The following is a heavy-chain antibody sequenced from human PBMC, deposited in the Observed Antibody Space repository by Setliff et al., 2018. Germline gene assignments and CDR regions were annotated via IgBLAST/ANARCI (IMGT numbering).Heavy chain of an antibody. Sequence: PSETLSLTCTVSGGSISSGGYYWSWIRQHPGKGLEWIGYIYYSGSTYYNPSLKSRVTISVDTSKNQFSLKLSSVTAADTAVYYCARVAVAGTLGYYYYYMDVWGKGTTVTVSS. D-gene: IGHD6-19*01. V-gene: IGHV4-31*03. CDR2: IYYSGST. J-gene: IGHJ6*03. CDR3: ARVAVAGTLGYYYYYMDV. CDR1: GGSISSGGYY.